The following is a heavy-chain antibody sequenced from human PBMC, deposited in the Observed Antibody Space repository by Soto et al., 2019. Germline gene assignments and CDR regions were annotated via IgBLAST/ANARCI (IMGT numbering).Heavy chain of an antibody. CDR1: GGTFSTYA. CDR3: ASGIQLWLRRINNGYAG. CDR2: IIPMFGTA. D-gene: IGHD5-18*01. V-gene: IGHV1-69*12. Sequence: QVQLVQSEAEVKKPESSVKVSCKAPGGTFSTYAISWVRQAPGQGLEWMGGIIPMFGTANYAQRFQDRVTITADESTNTVYKGLSSLRSEDTAVYFCASGIQLWLRRINNGYAGWGQGTLVTVSS. J-gene: IGHJ4*02.